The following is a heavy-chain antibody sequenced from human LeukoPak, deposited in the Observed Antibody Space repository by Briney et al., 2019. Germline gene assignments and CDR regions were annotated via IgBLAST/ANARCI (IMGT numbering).Heavy chain of an antibody. CDR2: IIPIFGIA. CDR1: GGTFSSYA. V-gene: IGHV1-69*04. D-gene: IGHD3-10*01. J-gene: IGHJ6*02. CDR3: ARGKRNGERNYFYGMDV. Sequence: ASVKVSCKASGGTFSSYAISWVRQAPGQGLEWMGRIIPIFGIANYAQKFQGRVTITADKSTSTAYMELSSLRSEDTAVYYCARGKRNGERNYFYGMDVWGQGTTVTVSS.